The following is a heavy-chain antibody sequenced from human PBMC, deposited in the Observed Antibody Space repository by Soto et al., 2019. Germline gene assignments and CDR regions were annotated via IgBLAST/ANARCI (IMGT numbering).Heavy chain of an antibody. CDR2: ISAYNGNT. D-gene: IGHD3-16*01. Sequence: ASVKVSCKASGYTFTSYGISWVRQAPGQGLEWMGWISAYNGNTNYAQKLQGRVTMTTDTSTSTAYMELRSLRSDDTAVYYCAGVDYGQYYYYYGMDVWGQGTTVTVSS. J-gene: IGHJ6*02. V-gene: IGHV1-18*04. CDR3: AGVDYGQYYYYYGMDV. CDR1: GYTFTSYG.